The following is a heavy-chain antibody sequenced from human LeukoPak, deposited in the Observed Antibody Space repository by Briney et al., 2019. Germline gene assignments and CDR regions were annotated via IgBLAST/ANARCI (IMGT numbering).Heavy chain of an antibody. CDR1: GFTFSSYA. CDR3: VKGVRYCSGGSCYYYYYGMDV. Sequence: PGGSLRLSCAASGFTFSSYAMSWVRQAPGKGLEWVSAISGSGGSTYYADSVKGRFTISRDNSKNTLYLQMNSLRAEDTAVYYCVKGVRYCSGGSCYYYYYGMDVWGQGTTVTVSS. V-gene: IGHV3-23*01. J-gene: IGHJ6*02. D-gene: IGHD2-15*01. CDR2: ISGSGGST.